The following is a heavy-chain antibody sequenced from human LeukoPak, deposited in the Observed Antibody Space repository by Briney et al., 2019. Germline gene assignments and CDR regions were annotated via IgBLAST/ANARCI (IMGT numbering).Heavy chain of an antibody. CDR1: GFTFSSYG. D-gene: IGHD3-10*01. CDR2: IWYDGSNK. V-gene: IGHV3-33*01. J-gene: IGHJ4*02. CDR3: ARDIAGSYYNGVDY. Sequence: SGGSLRLSCVASGFTFSSYGMHWVRQAPGKGLEWVAVIWYDGSNKYYADSVKGRFTISRDNSKNTLYLQMNSLRAEDTAVYYCARDIAGSYYNGVDYWGQGTLVTVSS.